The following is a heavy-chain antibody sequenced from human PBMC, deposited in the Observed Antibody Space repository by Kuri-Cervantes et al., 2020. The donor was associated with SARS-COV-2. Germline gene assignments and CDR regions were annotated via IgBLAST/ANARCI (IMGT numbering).Heavy chain of an antibody. J-gene: IGHJ3*02. D-gene: IGHD3-10*01. CDR3: ARQYGERSPAAVDI. V-gene: IGHV4-59*08. Sequence: SETLSLTCTVSGGSISSYYWSWIRQPPGKGLEWIGYIYYSWSTNYNPSLKSRVTISVDTSKNQFSLKLNSVTAADTAVYYCARQYGERSPAAVDIWGQGTMVTVSS. CDR1: GGSISSYY. CDR2: IYYSWST.